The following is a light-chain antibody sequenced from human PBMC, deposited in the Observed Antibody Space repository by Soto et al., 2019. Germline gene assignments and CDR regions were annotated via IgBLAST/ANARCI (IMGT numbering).Light chain of an antibody. CDR3: QQSYSTLWT. CDR1: QSISSY. V-gene: IGKV1-39*01. J-gene: IGKJ1*01. CDR2: AAS. Sequence: DLQMTQSPSSLSASVGDRVTITCRASQSISSYLNWYQQKPGKAPKLLSYAASSLQSGVQSRFSGSGSGTDFTLTISSLQPEDFATYYCQQSYSTLWTFGRGTKVEIK.